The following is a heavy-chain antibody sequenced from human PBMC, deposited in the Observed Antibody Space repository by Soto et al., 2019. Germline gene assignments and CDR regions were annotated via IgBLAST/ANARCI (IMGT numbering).Heavy chain of an antibody. D-gene: IGHD1-26*01. CDR1: GGPFSSYA. Sequence: QVQLVQSGAEVKKPGSSVKVSCKASGGPFSSYAISWVRQAPGQGLEWMGGIIPIFGTANYAQKFQGRVTITADDSTSTADMELSSLRSEDTAVYYCARGVKQWEQHPTCFDYWGQGTLVTVSS. CDR3: ARGVKQWEQHPTCFDY. J-gene: IGHJ4*02. V-gene: IGHV1-69*12. CDR2: IIPIFGTA.